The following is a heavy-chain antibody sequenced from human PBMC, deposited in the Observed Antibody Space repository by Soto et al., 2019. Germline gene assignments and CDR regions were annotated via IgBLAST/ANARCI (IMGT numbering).Heavy chain of an antibody. CDR3: ASGGSGYYNY. Sequence: EVQLVESGGGLVQPGGSLRLSCAASGFTFGPYWMHWVRQVPGKGLVWLSRINGDGSSTNYADSVKGRFTISRDNAKSTLSLQMHSLRAEDTAVYYCASGGSGYYNYWGQGTLVTVSS. J-gene: IGHJ4*02. D-gene: IGHD3-22*01. CDR2: INGDGSST. V-gene: IGHV3-74*01. CDR1: GFTFGPYW.